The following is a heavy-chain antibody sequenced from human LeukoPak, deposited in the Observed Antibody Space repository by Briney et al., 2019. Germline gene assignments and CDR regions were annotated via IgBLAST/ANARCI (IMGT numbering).Heavy chain of an antibody. V-gene: IGHV3-30*04. CDR3: AKGFQTAGDY. D-gene: IGHD1-14*01. Sequence: GGSLRLSCAASGFTFSSYAMHWVRQAPGKGLEWVAVISYDGSNKYYADSVKGRFTISRDNSKNTLYLQMNSLRAEDTAVYYCAKGFQTAGDYWGQGTLVTVSS. CDR2: ISYDGSNK. CDR1: GFTFSSYA. J-gene: IGHJ4*02.